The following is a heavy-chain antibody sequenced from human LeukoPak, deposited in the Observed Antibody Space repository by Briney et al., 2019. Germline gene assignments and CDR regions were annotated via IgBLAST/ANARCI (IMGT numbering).Heavy chain of an antibody. D-gene: IGHD3-10*01. J-gene: IGHJ4*02. V-gene: IGHV3-23*01. CDR2: IGGSGGST. CDR3: AKARGRRGC. Sequence: GGSLRLSCAASGFTFSSYSMNWVRQAPGKGLEWVSAIGGSGGSTYYADSVKGRFTISRDNSKNTLYLQMNSLRAEDTAVYYCAKARGRRGCWGQGTLVTVSS. CDR1: GFTFSSYS.